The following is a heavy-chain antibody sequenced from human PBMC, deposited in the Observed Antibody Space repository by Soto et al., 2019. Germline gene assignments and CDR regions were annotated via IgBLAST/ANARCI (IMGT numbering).Heavy chain of an antibody. J-gene: IGHJ4*02. D-gene: IGHD3-22*01. CDR3: ARVGYYDSSGYYYVARY. Sequence: SETLSLTCAVSGGSISSSNWWSWVRQPPGKGLEWIGEIYHSGSTNYNPSLKSRVTISVDKSKNQFSLKLSSVTAADTAVYYCARVGYYDSSGYYYVARYWGQGTLVTVS. CDR2: IYHSGST. CDR1: GGSISSSNW. V-gene: IGHV4-4*02.